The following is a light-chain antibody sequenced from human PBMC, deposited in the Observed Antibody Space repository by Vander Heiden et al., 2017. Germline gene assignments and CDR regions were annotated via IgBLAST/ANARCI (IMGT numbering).Light chain of an antibody. CDR2: GKN. Sequence: SSDLTQDPAASVALGQTVRITCQGDSLRSDYASWYQQKPGQAPVLVIYGKNSRPSGIPDRFSGSSSGNTASLTITGAQAEDEADYYCNSRDSSGNHLVFGGGTKVTVL. CDR3: NSRDSSGNHLV. J-gene: IGLJ2*01. V-gene: IGLV3-19*01. CDR1: SLRSDY.